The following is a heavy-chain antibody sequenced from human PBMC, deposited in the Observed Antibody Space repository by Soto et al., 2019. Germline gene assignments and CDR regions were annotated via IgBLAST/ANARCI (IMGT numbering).Heavy chain of an antibody. CDR1: GFTFSTYG. CDR3: ARDTYYYDASGSYYAT. D-gene: IGHD3-22*01. J-gene: IGHJ4*02. V-gene: IGHV3-30*03. Sequence: QVQLVESGGGVVQPGRSLRLSCAASGFTFSTYGMHWVRQAPGKGLEWVALISSDGSNEYYADSVKGRFTISRDNSQNTLYLQMNTLRAEDTAVYHCARDTYYYDASGSYYATWGQGTLVTVSS. CDR2: ISSDGSNE.